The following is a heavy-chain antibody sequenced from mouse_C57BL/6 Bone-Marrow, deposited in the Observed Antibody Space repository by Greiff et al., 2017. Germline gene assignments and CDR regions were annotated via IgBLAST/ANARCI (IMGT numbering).Heavy chain of an antibody. D-gene: IGHD1-1*01. Sequence: EVMLVESGGGLVQPGGSLSLSCAASGFTFTDYYMSWVRQPPGKALEWLGFIRNKANGYTTEYSASVKGRFTISRDNSQSILYLQMNALRAEDSATYYCARSSTVVAKGYAMDYWGQGTSVTVSS. CDR3: ARSSTVVAKGYAMDY. CDR1: GFTFTDYY. CDR2: IRNKANGYTT. J-gene: IGHJ4*01. V-gene: IGHV7-3*01.